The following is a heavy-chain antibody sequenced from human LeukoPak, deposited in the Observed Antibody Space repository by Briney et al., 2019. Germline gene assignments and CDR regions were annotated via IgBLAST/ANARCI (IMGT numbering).Heavy chain of an antibody. CDR2: IRGTGDTT. J-gene: IGHJ4*02. V-gene: IGHV3-23*01. Sequence: QPGGSLRLSCAASGFTFSSYSMNWVRQAPGKGLEWVSTIRGTGDTTYYADSVKGRFTISRDNSKNTLYLQMNSVRVEDTAVYYCAKGTYGSGTYGAHDYWGQGTLVTVSS. CDR1: GFTFSSYS. CDR3: AKGTYGSGTYGAHDY. D-gene: IGHD3-10*01.